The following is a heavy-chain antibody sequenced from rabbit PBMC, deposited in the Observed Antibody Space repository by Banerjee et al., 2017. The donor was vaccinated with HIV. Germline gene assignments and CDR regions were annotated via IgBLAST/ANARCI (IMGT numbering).Heavy chain of an antibody. J-gene: IGHJ4*01. Sequence: QSLEESGGGLVKPGGTLTLTCKASGIDFSSYYYMCWVRQAPGKGLEWIACIYAGSSGSTYYASWAKGRFTISRDTNENTVTLQMTSLTAADTATYFCARVASSSGYYIEYYFNLWGPGTLVTVS. CDR2: IYAGSSGST. V-gene: IGHV1S40*01. CDR3: ARVASSSGYYIEYYFNL. D-gene: IGHD1-1*01. CDR1: GIDFSSYYY.